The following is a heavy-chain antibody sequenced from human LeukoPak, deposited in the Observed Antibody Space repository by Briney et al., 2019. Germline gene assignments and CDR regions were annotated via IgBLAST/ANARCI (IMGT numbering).Heavy chain of an antibody. CDR2: ISSTSTYI. Sequence: VGALRLSCAASGFTFSSYAMNWVRQAPGTGLEWVSSISSTSTYIYYADSVKGRFTTSRDNAKNSLYLQMNSLRAEDTAVYYCARSSGWLQDYWGQGTLVTVSS. J-gene: IGHJ4*02. CDR3: ARSSGWLQDY. CDR1: GFTFSSYA. V-gene: IGHV3-21*01. D-gene: IGHD5-24*01.